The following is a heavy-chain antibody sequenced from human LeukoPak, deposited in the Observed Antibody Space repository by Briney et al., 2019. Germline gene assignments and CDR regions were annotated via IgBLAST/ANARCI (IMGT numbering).Heavy chain of an antibody. D-gene: IGHD3-3*02. J-gene: IGHJ4*02. CDR2: ISGSDGSI. CDR1: GFTFSSYA. V-gene: IGHV3-23*01. Sequence: PGGSLRLSCAASGFTFSSYAMSWVRQAPGKGLEWVSGISGSDGSIYYADSVKGRFTISRDNSRNTLYLQMNSLRAEDTAVYYCAKWSITYDSWGQGTLVTVSS. CDR3: AKWSITYDS.